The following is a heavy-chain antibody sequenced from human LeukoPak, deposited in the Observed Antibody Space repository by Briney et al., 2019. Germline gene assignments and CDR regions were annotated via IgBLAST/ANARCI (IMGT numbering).Heavy chain of an antibody. Sequence: GGSLRLSCAASGFTFSSYAMSWVRQAPGKGLEWVSAISGSGGSTYYADSVKGRFTISRDNSKNTLYLRMNSLRAEDTAVYYCAKEPSKLGYCSGGSCYSGRYGMDVWGQGTTVTVSS. J-gene: IGHJ6*02. CDR2: ISGSGGST. CDR1: GFTFSSYA. D-gene: IGHD2-15*01. V-gene: IGHV3-23*01. CDR3: AKEPSKLGYCSGGSCYSGRYGMDV.